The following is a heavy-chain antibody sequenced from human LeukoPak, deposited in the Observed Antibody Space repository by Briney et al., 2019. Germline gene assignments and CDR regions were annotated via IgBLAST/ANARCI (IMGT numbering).Heavy chain of an antibody. J-gene: IGHJ4*02. D-gene: IGHD5-18*01. Sequence: GASVKVSCKASGYTFTSYAMHWVRQAPGQRLEWMGWINAGNGNTKYSQKLQGRVTMTTDTSTSTAYMELRSLRSDDTAVYYCARITRGYSYGLTFDYWGQGTLVTVSP. CDR3: ARITRGYSYGLTFDY. V-gene: IGHV1-3*01. CDR1: GYTFTSYA. CDR2: INAGNGNT.